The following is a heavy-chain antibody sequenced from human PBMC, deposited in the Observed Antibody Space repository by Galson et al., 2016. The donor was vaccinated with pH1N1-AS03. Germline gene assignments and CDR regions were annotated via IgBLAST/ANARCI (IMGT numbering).Heavy chain of an antibody. Sequence: SVKVSCKASGFTFSTSAIQWVRQARGQGLEWIGWIVVRSDDTNYAQRYRGRVTFTRDMSTDTAYMELRNLRSEDTAVYYCARDTSTTATTHFDCWGQGTLVTISS. D-gene: IGHD4-17*01. J-gene: IGHJ4*02. CDR1: GFTFSTSA. CDR3: ARDTSTTATTHFDC. V-gene: IGHV1-58*02. CDR2: IVVRSDDT.